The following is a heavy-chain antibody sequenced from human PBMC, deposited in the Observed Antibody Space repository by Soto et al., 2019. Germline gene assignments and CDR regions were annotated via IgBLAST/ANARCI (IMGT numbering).Heavy chain of an antibody. D-gene: IGHD3-3*02. CDR2: ISGSGGST. Sequence: EVQLLESGGGLVHPGGSLRLSCAASRFTFSGYSMSWVRQAPGKGLEWVSGISGSGGSTYYADSVKGRFTISRDNSESTLFLQMNSLRAEDTALYYCAKSYGDTWKHYYFDYWGQGTLVTVSS. J-gene: IGHJ4*02. V-gene: IGHV3-23*01. CDR1: RFTFSGYS. CDR3: AKSYGDTWKHYYFDY.